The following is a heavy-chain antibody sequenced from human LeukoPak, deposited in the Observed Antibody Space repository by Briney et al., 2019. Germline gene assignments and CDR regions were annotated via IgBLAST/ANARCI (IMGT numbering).Heavy chain of an antibody. Sequence: GGSLRLSCAASGFIFSKYIMNWVRQAPGKGLEWVSSITNSSRNMYYADSVKGRFTISRDNAKNSLYLQMNSLRAEDTAVYYCARSYEGSGYSDWGQGTLVTVSS. CDR3: ARSYEGSGYSD. CDR1: GFIFSKYI. D-gene: IGHD3-3*01. CDR2: ITNSSRNM. V-gene: IGHV3-21*01. J-gene: IGHJ4*02.